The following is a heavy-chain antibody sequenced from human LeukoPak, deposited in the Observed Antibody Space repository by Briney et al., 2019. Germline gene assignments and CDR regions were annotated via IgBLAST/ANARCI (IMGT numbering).Heavy chain of an antibody. V-gene: IGHV1-69*04. CDR1: GGTFSSYA. Sequence: SVKVSCKASGGTFSSYAISWVRQAPGQGLEWMGRIIPILGIANYAQKFQGRVTITADKSTSTAYMELSSLRSEDTAVYYCARGPYDSSGYYYDWGQGTLVTVSS. J-gene: IGHJ4*02. CDR2: IIPILGIA. D-gene: IGHD3-22*01. CDR3: ARGPYDSSGYYYD.